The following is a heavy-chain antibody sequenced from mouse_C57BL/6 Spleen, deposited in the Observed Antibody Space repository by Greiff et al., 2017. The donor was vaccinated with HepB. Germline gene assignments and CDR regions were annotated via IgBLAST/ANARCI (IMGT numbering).Heavy chain of an antibody. CDR3: TTTDYYGSSPWFAY. CDR1: GFNIKDYY. CDR2: IDPEDGDT. V-gene: IGHV14-1*01. Sequence: VQLKQSGAELVRPGASVKLSCTASGFNIKDYYMHWVKQRPEQGLEWIGRIDPEDGDTEYAPKFQGKATMTADTSSNTAYLQLSSLTSEDTAVYYCTTTDYYGSSPWFAYWGQGTLVTVSA. D-gene: IGHD1-1*01. J-gene: IGHJ3*01.